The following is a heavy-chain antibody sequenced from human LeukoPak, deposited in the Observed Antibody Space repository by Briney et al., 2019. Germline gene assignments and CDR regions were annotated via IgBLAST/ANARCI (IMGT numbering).Heavy chain of an antibody. Sequence: ASVKVSCKASGGTFSNYAISWVRQAPGQGLEWMGAIIPIFGTANYAQKFQGRVTIAADESTSTAYMELSSLRSEDTAVYYCARILSSSWYEYFHHWGQGTLVTVSS. V-gene: IGHV1-69*13. D-gene: IGHD6-19*01. CDR3: ARILSSSWYEYFHH. J-gene: IGHJ1*01. CDR2: IIPIFGTA. CDR1: GGTFSNYA.